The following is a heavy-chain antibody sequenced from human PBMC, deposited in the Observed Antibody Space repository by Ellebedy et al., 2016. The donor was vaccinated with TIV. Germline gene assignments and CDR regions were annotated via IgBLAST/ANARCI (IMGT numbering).Heavy chain of an antibody. CDR3: AREIGYGGYDQGY. CDR1: GFTFSNYA. D-gene: IGHD5-12*01. J-gene: IGHJ4*02. V-gene: IGHV3-30*04. Sequence: PGGSLRLSCAASGFTFSNYAMHWVRQAPGKGLEWVALISYDGRGKYYADSVKGRFTISRDNSNNTLHLQMNSLRVEDTAMYYCAREIGYGGYDQGYWGQGTLVTVSS. CDR2: ISYDGRGK.